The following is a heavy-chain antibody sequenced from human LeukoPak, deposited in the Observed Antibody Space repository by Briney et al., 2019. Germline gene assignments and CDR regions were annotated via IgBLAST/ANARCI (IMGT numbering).Heavy chain of an antibody. CDR3: ARYPYSTSSWSDP. D-gene: IGHD6-6*01. CDR1: GLTVSSDY. J-gene: IGHJ5*02. Sequence: QPGGSLRLSCAASGLTVSSDYMSWVRQAPGKGLEWVSVIYSGGGTYYADSVRGRFTISRDNSKNTLYLQLNSPRAEDTAVYYCARYPYSTSSWSDPWGQGTLVTVSS. CDR2: IYSGGGT. V-gene: IGHV3-66*01.